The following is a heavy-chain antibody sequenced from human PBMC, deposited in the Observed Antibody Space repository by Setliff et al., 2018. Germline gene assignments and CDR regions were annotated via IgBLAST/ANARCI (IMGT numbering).Heavy chain of an antibody. J-gene: IGHJ5*02. CDR2: IYLGGSP. V-gene: IGHV4-4*02. CDR3: ARNWHWGFDP. CDR1: GDSIDTDIW. D-gene: IGHD1-7*01. Sequence: PSETLSLTCTVSGDSIDTDIWWSWVRQSPGKGLEWIGEIYLGGSPTYNPSLKSRVTISIYKSKNQLSLDLTSVTAADTAVYYCARNWHWGFDPWGRGAPVTVSS.